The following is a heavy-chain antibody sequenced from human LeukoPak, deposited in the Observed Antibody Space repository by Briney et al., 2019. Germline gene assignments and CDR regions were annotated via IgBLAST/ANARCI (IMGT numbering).Heavy chain of an antibody. J-gene: IGHJ4*02. CDR2: IYSGGST. Sequence: GGSLRLSCAASGFTFSSYAMSWVRQAPGKGLEWVSVIYSGGSTYYADSVKGKFTISRDNSKNTVYLEMNSLRAEDTAVYYCAKEVYDFWSGKAYYFDYWGQGILVTVSS. D-gene: IGHD3-3*01. CDR3: AKEVYDFWSGKAYYFDY. V-gene: IGHV3-23*03. CDR1: GFTFSSYA.